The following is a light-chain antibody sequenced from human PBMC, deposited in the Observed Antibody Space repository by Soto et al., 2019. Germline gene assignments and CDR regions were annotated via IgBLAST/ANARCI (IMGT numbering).Light chain of an antibody. CDR3: SSYTSSSTLYV. J-gene: IGLJ1*01. CDR1: SSDVGGYNY. CDR2: DVS. V-gene: IGLV2-14*01. Sequence: QSALTQPASVSGSPGQSITISCTGTSSDVGGYNYVSWYQQHPGKAPKFMIYDVSNRPSGVSNRFSGSKSGNTASLTTSGLQAEDEADYYCSSYTSSSTLYVFGTGTKVPVL.